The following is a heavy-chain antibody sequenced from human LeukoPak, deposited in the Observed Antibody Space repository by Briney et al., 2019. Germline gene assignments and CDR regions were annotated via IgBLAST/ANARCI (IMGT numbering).Heavy chain of an antibody. CDR1: GFTFSSYS. Sequence: GGSLRLFCAASGFTFSSYSMHWVRQAPGKGLAWVSSISSSSSYQYYADSVKERFTISRDHDKNSLYLQMNSLRAEDTAVYYCARGIYYDSSGYYYWGQGTLVTVSS. J-gene: IGHJ4*02. CDR3: ARGIYYDSSGYYY. V-gene: IGHV3-21*01. D-gene: IGHD3-22*01. CDR2: ISSSSSYQ.